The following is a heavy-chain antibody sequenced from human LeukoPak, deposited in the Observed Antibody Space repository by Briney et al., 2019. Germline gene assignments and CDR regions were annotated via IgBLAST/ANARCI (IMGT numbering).Heavy chain of an antibody. CDR3: ARGHHSESYKADY. Sequence: GGSLRLSCAASGFTVSSNYMSWVRQAPGKGLEWVSDIYSGGNTYYADSVKGRFTISRDNSKNTLYLQMNSLRAEDTAVYYCARGHHSESYKADYWGQGTLVTVSS. CDR2: IYSGGNT. J-gene: IGHJ4*02. CDR1: GFTVSSNY. V-gene: IGHV3-53*01. D-gene: IGHD3-10*01.